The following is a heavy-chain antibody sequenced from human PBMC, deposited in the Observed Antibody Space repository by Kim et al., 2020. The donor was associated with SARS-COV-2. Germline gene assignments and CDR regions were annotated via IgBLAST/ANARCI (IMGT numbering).Heavy chain of an antibody. CDR3: ARAGCGGDCYSVDY. D-gene: IGHD2-21*02. J-gene: IGHJ4*02. Sequence: SETLSLTCTVSGGSISSGDYYWSWIRQPPGKGLEWIGYIYYSGSTYYNPSLKSRVTISVDTSKNQFSLKLSSVTAADTSVYYCARAGCGGDCYSVDYWGQGTLVTVSS. CDR1: GGSISSGDYY. CDR2: IYYSGST. V-gene: IGHV4-30-4*01.